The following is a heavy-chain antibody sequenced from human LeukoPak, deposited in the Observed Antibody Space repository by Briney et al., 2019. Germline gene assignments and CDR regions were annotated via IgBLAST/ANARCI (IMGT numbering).Heavy chain of an antibody. V-gene: IGHV1-2*02. CDR1: GCTFTGDY. CDR3: ARLPVIVGAWSPIDY. D-gene: IGHD1-26*01. CDR2: INPESGGT. J-gene: IGHJ4*02. Sequence: GASLKDSCKASGCTFTGDYMYWVRQAPGQRLEWMGWINPESGGTNYAQKFQGRVTMTRDTSISTAYMELTSLRSDDTAVYYCARLPVIVGAWSPIDYWGQGTRVTVSS.